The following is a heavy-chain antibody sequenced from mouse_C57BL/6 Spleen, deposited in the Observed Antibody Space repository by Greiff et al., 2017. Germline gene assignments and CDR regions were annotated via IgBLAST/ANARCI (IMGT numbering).Heavy chain of an antibody. D-gene: IGHD2-3*01. CDR1: GYTFTSYW. V-gene: IGHV1-74*01. CDR2: IHPSDSDT. Sequence: QVQLQQPGAELVKPAASVKVTCKASGYTFTSYWMHWVKQRPGQGLEWLGRIHPSDSDTNYNQKFKGKATLTVDKSSSTAYMQLSSLTSEDSAVYYCASHGYSLYYFDYWGQGTTLTVSS. CDR3: ASHGYSLYYFDY. J-gene: IGHJ2*01.